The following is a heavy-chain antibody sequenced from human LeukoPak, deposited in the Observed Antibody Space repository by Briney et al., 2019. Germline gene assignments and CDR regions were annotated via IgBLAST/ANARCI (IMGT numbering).Heavy chain of an antibody. CDR3: ATDPLLGKYDSSGYLDY. CDR2: IYHSGTT. J-gene: IGHJ4*02. CDR1: GGSITSYY. V-gene: IGHV4-59*01. D-gene: IGHD3-22*01. Sequence: PSETLSLTCTVSGGSITSYYWTRIRQPPGKGLEWIGYIYHSGTTNYNPSLKSRVTISVDTSKNQFSLKLSSVTAADTAVYYCATDPLLGKYDSSGYLDYWGQGTLVTVSS.